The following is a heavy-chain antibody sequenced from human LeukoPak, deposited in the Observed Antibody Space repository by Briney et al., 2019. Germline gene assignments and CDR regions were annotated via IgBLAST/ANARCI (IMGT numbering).Heavy chain of an antibody. D-gene: IGHD5-18*01. Sequence: SGTLSLTCTVSGGSISSYYWSWIRQPPGKGLEWIGYIYYSGSTNYNPCLKSRVTISVDTSKNQFSLKLSSVTAADTAVYYCASNTAMAQTFDYWGQGTLVTVSS. CDR3: ASNTAMAQTFDY. CDR1: GGSISSYY. J-gene: IGHJ4*02. CDR2: IYYSGST. V-gene: IGHV4-59*08.